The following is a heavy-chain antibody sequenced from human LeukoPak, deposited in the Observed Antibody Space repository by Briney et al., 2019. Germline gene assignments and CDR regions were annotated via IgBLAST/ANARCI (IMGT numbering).Heavy chain of an antibody. CDR2: INHSGST. D-gene: IGHD5-18*01. J-gene: IGHJ4*02. V-gene: IGHV4-34*01. CDR1: GGSFSGYY. CDR3: ASVTQYSCGSRGSFDY. Sequence: SETLSLTCAVYGGSFSGYYWSWIRQPPGKGLEWIGEINHSGSTNYNPSLKSRVTISVDTSKNQFSLKLSSVTAADTAVYYCASVTQYSCGSRGSFDYWGQGTLVTVSS.